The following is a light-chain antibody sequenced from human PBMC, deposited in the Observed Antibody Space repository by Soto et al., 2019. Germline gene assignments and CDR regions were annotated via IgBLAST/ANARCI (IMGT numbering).Light chain of an antibody. V-gene: IGKV1-39*01. J-gene: IGKJ1*01. Sequence: IQLTQSPSSLSASVGDRVTITCRARQSISNYLNWYQQIPGKAPKLLIFAASSLQSGVPARFSGSGSEREFTLTISSLQPDDSATYYGQQSYSNKNYNSTQTFGQGAKVDLK. CDR3: QQSYSNKNYNSTQT. CDR1: QSISNY. CDR2: AAS.